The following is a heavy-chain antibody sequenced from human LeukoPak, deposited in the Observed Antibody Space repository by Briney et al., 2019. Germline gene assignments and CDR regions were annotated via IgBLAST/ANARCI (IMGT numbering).Heavy chain of an antibody. J-gene: IGHJ5*02. CDR2: ISYDGSNK. CDR1: GFTFSSYG. D-gene: IGHD6-6*01. Sequence: PGRSLRLSCAASGFTFSSYGMHWVRQAPGKGLEGVAVISYDGSNKYYADSVKGRFTISRDNSKNTLYLQMNSLRAEDTAVYYCAKDRIEYSSSPGWFDPWGQGTLVTVSS. V-gene: IGHV3-30*18. CDR3: AKDRIEYSSSPGWFDP.